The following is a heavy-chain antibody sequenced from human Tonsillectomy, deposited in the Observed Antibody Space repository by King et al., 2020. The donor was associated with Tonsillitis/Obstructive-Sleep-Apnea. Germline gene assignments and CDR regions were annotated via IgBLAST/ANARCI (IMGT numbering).Heavy chain of an antibody. Sequence: VQLVESGGGLIQPGGSLRLSCAASGFTVSSNYMSWVRQAPGKGLEWVSVIYSGGSTYYADSVKGRFTISRDNSKNTLYLQMNSLRAEDTAVYYCARERLYYGDRYYYMDVWGKGTTVTVSS. V-gene: IGHV3-53*01. CDR3: ARERLYYGDRYYYMDV. J-gene: IGHJ6*03. CDR1: GFTVSSNY. CDR2: IYSGGST. D-gene: IGHD4-17*01.